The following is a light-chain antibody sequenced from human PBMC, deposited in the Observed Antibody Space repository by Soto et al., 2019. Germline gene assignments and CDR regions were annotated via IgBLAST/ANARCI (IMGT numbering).Light chain of an antibody. CDR3: QHLYSYPPT. Sequence: DIQLTQSPSFLSASVGDRVTITCRASQGISSYLAWYQQKPGNAPKLLIYAASTLQSGVPSRLSGSGSGTEFTLIITSLQPEDFATYYCQHLYSYPPTFGGGTKVEIK. CDR2: AAS. V-gene: IGKV1-9*01. CDR1: QGISSY. J-gene: IGKJ4*01.